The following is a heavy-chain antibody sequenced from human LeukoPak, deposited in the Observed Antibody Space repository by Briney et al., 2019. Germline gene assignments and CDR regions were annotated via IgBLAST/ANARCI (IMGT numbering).Heavy chain of an antibody. CDR2: ISNSGGST. CDR3: AKVRFGVTARYYFDY. V-gene: IGHV3-23*01. D-gene: IGHD3-10*01. CDR1: GFTFSSYA. Sequence: GSLRLSCAASGFTFSSYAMSWVRQAPGKGLEWVSVISNSGGSTDYADSVKGRFTISRDNSKNTLYLQMNSLRAEDTAVYYCAKVRFGVTARYYFDYWGQGTLVTVSS. J-gene: IGHJ4*02.